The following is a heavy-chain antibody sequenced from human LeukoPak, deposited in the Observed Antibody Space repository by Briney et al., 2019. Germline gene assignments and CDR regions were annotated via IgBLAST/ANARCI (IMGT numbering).Heavy chain of an antibody. CDR1: GGSVSSGTYY. CDR3: TRSTNLEAFDI. J-gene: IGHJ3*02. D-gene: IGHD2-8*01. Sequence: PSETLSLTCTVSGGSVSSGTYYWSWIRQPPGKGPEWIGYIYYSGSTNYNPSLKSRVTVSVDTSKSQCSLKLNSVTTADTAVYYCTRSTNLEAFDIWGQGTMVTVSS. V-gene: IGHV4-61*01. CDR2: IYYSGST.